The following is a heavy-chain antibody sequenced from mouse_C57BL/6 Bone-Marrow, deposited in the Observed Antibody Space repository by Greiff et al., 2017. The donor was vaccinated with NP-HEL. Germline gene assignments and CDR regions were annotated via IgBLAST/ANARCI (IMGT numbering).Heavy chain of an antibody. V-gene: IGHV5-6*01. D-gene: IGHD1-1*01. CDR1: GFTFSSYG. J-gene: IGHJ1*03. Sequence: EVKLVESGGDLVKPGGSLKLSCAASGFTFSSYGVSWVRQTPDKRLEWVATISSGGSYTYYPDSVKGRFTISRDNAKNTLYLQMSSLKSEDTAMYYCARVNYLYYYGGYFDVWGTGTTVTVSS. CDR3: ARVNYLYYYGGYFDV. CDR2: ISSGGSYT.